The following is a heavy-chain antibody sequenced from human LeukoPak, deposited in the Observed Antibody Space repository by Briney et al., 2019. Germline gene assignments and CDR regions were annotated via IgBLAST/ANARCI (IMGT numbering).Heavy chain of an antibody. J-gene: IGHJ4*02. CDR1: GFTFNNYA. CDR3: AKDNSGWSDY. D-gene: IGHD6-19*01. Sequence: GGSLRLSCAASGFTFNNYAMSWVRQTPGKGLEWVSTTTGTTTATYHADSLKGRFTISRDNSHNTLYLQMNSLRAEDTAVYYCAKDNSGWSDYWGQGTLVTVSS. CDR2: TTGTTTAT. V-gene: IGHV3-23*01.